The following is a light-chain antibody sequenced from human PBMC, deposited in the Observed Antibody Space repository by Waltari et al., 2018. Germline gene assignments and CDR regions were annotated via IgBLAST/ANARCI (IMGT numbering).Light chain of an antibody. CDR2: GAS. J-gene: IGKJ1*01. Sequence: ELVLTQSPGTLSSSPGERATLSCRASHSVGRTLAWYQQKPGQAPRLLMYGASSRATGTPDRFSGSGSGTDFSLTISRLEPEDFAVYYCQHYVRLPATFGQGTKVEIK. CDR1: HSVGRT. CDR3: QHYVRLPAT. V-gene: IGKV3-20*01.